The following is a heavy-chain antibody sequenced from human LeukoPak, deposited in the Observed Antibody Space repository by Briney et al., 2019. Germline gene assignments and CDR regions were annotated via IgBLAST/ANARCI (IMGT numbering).Heavy chain of an antibody. D-gene: IGHD5-12*01. CDR3: ATHGGYSGYGADYLDY. V-gene: IGHV1-18*01. Sequence: ASVKVSCKASGLTFSNYGISWVRQAPGQGLEWVGWISAYDGNTNYAQKFQGRVTMTTDTSTSTAHMELRSLRYDDTAVYYCATHGGYSGYGADYLDYWGQGTLVTVS. CDR2: ISAYDGNT. CDR1: GLTFSNYG. J-gene: IGHJ4*02.